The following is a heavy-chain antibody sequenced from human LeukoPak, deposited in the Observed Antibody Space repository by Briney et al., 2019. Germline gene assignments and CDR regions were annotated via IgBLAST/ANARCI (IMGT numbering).Heavy chain of an antibody. J-gene: IGHJ4*02. Sequence: SQTLSLTCAVSGDTFSSNSAAWDWIRQSPSIGLEWLVRTYYRSKWYNDYALSVKSRITINPDTSKNQFSLQLNSVTPEDTAVYYCARGWLRQYFDYWGQGTLVTVSS. CDR3: ARGWLRQYFDY. D-gene: IGHD3-22*01. CDR2: TYYRSKWYN. CDR1: GDTFSSNSAA. V-gene: IGHV6-1*01.